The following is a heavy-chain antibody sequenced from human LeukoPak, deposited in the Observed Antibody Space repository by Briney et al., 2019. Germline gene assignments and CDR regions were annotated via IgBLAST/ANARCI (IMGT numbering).Heavy chain of an antibody. Sequence: ASVKVSCKASGYTFTSYGISWVRQAPGQGLEWMGWISAYNGNTNYAQKLQGRVTMTTDTSTSTAYMELRSLRSDDTAVYYCARHVTTSGGKGGLLKILNWFDPWGQGTLVTVSS. D-gene: IGHD2-15*01. CDR2: ISAYNGNT. CDR3: ARHVTTSGGKGGLLKILNWFDP. V-gene: IGHV1-18*01. J-gene: IGHJ5*02. CDR1: GYTFTSYG.